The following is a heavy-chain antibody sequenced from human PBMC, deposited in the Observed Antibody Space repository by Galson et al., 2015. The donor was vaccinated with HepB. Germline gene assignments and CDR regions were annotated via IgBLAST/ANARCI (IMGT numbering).Heavy chain of an antibody. CDR3: ARAIDYDDYGVSWYFDL. Sequence: ETLSLTCTVSGGSISSYYWNWIRQPPGKGLEWIGYIYYSGSTNYNPSLKSRVTISVDTSKNQFSLKLSSVTAADTAVYYCARAIDYDDYGVSWYFDLWGRGTLVTVSS. V-gene: IGHV4-59*01. CDR1: GGSISSYY. CDR2: IYYSGST. J-gene: IGHJ2*01. D-gene: IGHD4-17*01.